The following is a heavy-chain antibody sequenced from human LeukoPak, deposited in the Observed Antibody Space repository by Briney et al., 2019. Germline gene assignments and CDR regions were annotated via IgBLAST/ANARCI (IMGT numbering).Heavy chain of an antibody. CDR2: IYWNDDK. CDR3: AHRRSYYYGSSGYDFASGANSFDP. Sequence: SGPTLVKPTQTLTLTCTISGFSLTTSGVGVGWIRQPPGKALEWLALIYWNDDKRYSPSLKSRLTIIKDTSKNQVVLTMTNMDPVDTATYYCAHRRSYYYGSSGYDFASGANSFDPWGQGTLVTVSS. CDR1: GFSLTTSGVG. D-gene: IGHD3-22*01. V-gene: IGHV2-5*01. J-gene: IGHJ5*02.